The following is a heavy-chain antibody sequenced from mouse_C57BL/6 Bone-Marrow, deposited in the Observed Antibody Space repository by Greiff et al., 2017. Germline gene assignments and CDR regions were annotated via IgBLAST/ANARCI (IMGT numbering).Heavy chain of an antibody. CDR1: GYTFTSYW. J-gene: IGHJ4*01. D-gene: IGHD2-3*01. Sequence: VQLQQPGAELVKPGASVTMSCKASGYTFTSYWITWVKQRPGQGLEWIGDIYPGSGSTNYNEKFKSKATLTVDTSSSTAYMQLSSLTSEDSTVYYCARSWGYSYYYAMDYWGQGTSVTVSS. V-gene: IGHV1-55*01. CDR3: ARSWGYSYYYAMDY. CDR2: IYPGSGST.